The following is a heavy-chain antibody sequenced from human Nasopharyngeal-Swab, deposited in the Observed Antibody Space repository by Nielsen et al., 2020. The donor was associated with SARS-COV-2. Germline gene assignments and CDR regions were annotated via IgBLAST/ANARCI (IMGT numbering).Heavy chain of an antibody. CDR1: GGSISSEDHY. CDR3: ARDRRRDGYKSLDY. Sequence: SETLSLTCSVSGGSISSEDHYWGWIRQSPGKGLEWLGSIHFSGSIYHNPSLRSRVTMSVDTSKNEFSLKLTSVTAADTAVYYCARDRRRDGYKSLDYWGQGTLVTVSS. V-gene: IGHV4-39*07. D-gene: IGHD5-24*01. J-gene: IGHJ4*02. CDR2: IHFSGSI.